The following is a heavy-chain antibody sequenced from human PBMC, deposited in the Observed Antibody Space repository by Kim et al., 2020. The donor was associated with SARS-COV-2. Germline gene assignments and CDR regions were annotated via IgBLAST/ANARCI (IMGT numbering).Heavy chain of an antibody. J-gene: IGHJ6*02. CDR1: GGSISSGNYY. CDR3: ARGGWLQSQDYYYYGMDV. Sequence: SETLSLTCTVSGGSISSGNYYWNWIRQPAGKGLEWIGRIYTSGSTDYNPSLKSQFTISVDTSKNQFSLRLSSVTAADTAVYYCARGGWLQSQDYYYYGMDVWGQGTTVTVSS. V-gene: IGHV4-61*02. CDR2: IYTSGST. D-gene: IGHD6-19*01.